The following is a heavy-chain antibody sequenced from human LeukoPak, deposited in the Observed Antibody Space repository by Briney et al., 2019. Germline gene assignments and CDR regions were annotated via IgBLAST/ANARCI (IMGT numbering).Heavy chain of an antibody. CDR3: ARGSYTSGFYYDPWDH. V-gene: IGHV4-34*01. CDR2: INHVGST. CDR1: GGSFRGYY. Sequence: NPSETLSLTCAVYGGSFRGYYWSWIRQPPGKGLEWIGEINHVGSTIYNLSLKSRVTISVDTSKNQFSLNLSSVTAADTAVYYCARGSYTSGFYYDPWDHWGQGTLVTVSS. D-gene: IGHD3-22*01. J-gene: IGHJ4*02.